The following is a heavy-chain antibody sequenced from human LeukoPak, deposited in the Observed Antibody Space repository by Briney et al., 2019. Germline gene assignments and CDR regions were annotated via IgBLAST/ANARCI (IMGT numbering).Heavy chain of an antibody. CDR2: IKSKADGGTT. CDR3: TTDRKAYYDSSGYFDY. Sequence: GGSLRLSCAASGFTFSNVWMSWVRQAPGKGLEWVGRIKSKADGGTTDYAAPVKGRFTISRDDSKNTLYLQMNSLKTEDTAVYYCTTDRKAYYDSSGYFDYWGQGTLVTVSS. CDR1: GFTFSNVW. D-gene: IGHD3-22*01. V-gene: IGHV3-15*01. J-gene: IGHJ4*02.